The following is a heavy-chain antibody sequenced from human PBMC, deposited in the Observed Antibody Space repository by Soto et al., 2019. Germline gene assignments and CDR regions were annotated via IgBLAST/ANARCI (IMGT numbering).Heavy chain of an antibody. Sequence: QVQLVQSGAEVKKPGSSVKVSCKASGGTFSSYTISWVRQAPGQGLEWMGRIMPILGIANYTQKFQGRVTITADKSSSTAYLEMSSLTSEDTAVYYCASRETLGYCSGFTCYPPSSHYFYHMDVWGKGTTVTVSS. CDR2: IMPILGIA. J-gene: IGHJ6*03. CDR1: GGTFSSYT. CDR3: ASRETLGYCSGFTCYPPSSHYFYHMDV. D-gene: IGHD2-15*01. V-gene: IGHV1-69*02.